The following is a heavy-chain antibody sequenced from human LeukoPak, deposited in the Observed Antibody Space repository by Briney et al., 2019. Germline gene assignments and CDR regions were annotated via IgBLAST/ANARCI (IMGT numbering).Heavy chain of an antibody. Sequence: GSLRLSCAASGFTFSNYAMHWVRQAPGKGLEWVATISYDGDHKYYADSLKGRFTIFRDNSKSTLYLQMNSLRAEDTAVYYCARGRNVVATSGYFDYWGQGTLVTVSS. CDR1: GFTFSNYA. V-gene: IGHV3-30*04. CDR2: ISYDGDHK. J-gene: IGHJ4*02. CDR3: ARGRNVVATSGYFDY. D-gene: IGHD5-12*01.